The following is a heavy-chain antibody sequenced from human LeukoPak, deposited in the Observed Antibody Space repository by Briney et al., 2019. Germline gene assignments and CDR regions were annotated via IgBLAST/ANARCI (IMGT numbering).Heavy chain of an antibody. CDR1: GFTFRNYW. CDR2: MKEDGSEK. D-gene: IGHD4-11*01. Sequence: GGSLRLSCAASGFTFRNYWMSWVRQAPGKGLEWVANMKEDGSEKNYVDSAKGRFTISRDNAQDSLYLQMNSLRAEDTAVYYCARDRGYSNFDYWGQGTLVTVSS. CDR3: ARDRGYSNFDY. V-gene: IGHV3-7*01. J-gene: IGHJ4*02.